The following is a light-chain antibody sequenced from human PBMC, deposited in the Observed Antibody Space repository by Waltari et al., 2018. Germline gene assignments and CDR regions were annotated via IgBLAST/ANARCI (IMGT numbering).Light chain of an antibody. J-gene: IGKJ1*01. V-gene: IGKV3-11*01. CDR2: DTS. CDR3: QHRSSWQI. Sequence: EIVLTQSPATLSLSPGERATLSCRASQSVSSYLAWYQQKPGQAPRLLIYDTSNRATGIPDRFNGSGSGTDFTLTISSLEPEDFAVYYCQHRSSWQIFGKGTKVEIK. CDR1: QSVSSY.